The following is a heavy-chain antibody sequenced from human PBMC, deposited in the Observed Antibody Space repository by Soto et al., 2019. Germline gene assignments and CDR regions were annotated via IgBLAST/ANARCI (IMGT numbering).Heavy chain of an antibody. V-gene: IGHV1-69*01. D-gene: IGHD1-26*01. J-gene: IGHJ4*02. Sequence: QVQLVQSGAEVKKPGSSVKVSCKASGGTFSSYSINWVRQAPGQGLEWMGEIIPIFGTANYAQKFQGRVTITADESTSTAYIELSSLRSEDTAVYYCARDGGRHSGGIDYWGQGTRVTVSS. CDR2: IIPIFGTA. CDR3: ARDGGRHSGGIDY. CDR1: GGTFSSYS.